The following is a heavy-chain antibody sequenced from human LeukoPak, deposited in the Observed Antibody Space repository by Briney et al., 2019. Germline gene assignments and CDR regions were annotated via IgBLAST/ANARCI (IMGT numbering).Heavy chain of an antibody. CDR1: GGFISSSSYY. V-gene: IGHV4-39*02. CDR2: IYYSGRT. CDR3: ARRRYYDSTGYFD. J-gene: IGHJ1*01. D-gene: IGHD3-22*01. Sequence: SETLSLTCTVSGGFISSSSYYWGWIRQPPGKGLEWIGDIYYSGRTYYNPSLRSRVSISLDTSMNHFSLTLSSVTAADTAVYYCARRRYYDSTGYFDWGRGSLVIVSS.